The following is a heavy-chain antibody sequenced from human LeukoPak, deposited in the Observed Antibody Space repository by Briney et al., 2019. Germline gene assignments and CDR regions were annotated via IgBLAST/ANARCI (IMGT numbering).Heavy chain of an antibody. CDR2: INHSGST. J-gene: IGHJ4*02. Sequence: SETLSLTCAVYGGSFSGYYWSWIRQPPGKGLEWIGEINHSGSTNYNPSLKSRVTISVDTSKNQFSLKLSSVTAADTAVYYCARAVGYCSGGSCSLDYWGQGTLVTVSS. CDR1: GGSFSGYY. D-gene: IGHD2-15*01. V-gene: IGHV4-34*01. CDR3: ARAVGYCSGGSCSLDY.